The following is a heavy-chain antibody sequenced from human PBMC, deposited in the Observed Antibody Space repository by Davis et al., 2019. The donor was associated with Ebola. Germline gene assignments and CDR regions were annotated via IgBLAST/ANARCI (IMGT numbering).Heavy chain of an antibody. CDR2: ISSSSSYI. Sequence: GGSLRLSCAASGFTFSSYSMNWVRQAPGKGLEWVSSISSSSSYIYYADSVKGRFTIPRDNAKNSLYLQMNSLRAEDTAVYYCARERSPAYFDYWGQGTLVTVSS. J-gene: IGHJ4*02. CDR1: GFTFSSYS. V-gene: IGHV3-21*01. CDR3: ARERSPAYFDY. D-gene: IGHD2-2*01.